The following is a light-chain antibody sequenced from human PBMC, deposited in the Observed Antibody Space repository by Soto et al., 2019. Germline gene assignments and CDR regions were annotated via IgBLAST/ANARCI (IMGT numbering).Light chain of an antibody. CDR1: QSLLHSNGYNY. Sequence: DFVMTQSPLSLPVTPGERASISCRSSQSLLHSNGYNYLDWYLQKPGQSPQLLIYLGSNRASGVPDRFSGSGSGTDFTLKISRVEAEDFAAYYCQQYGSSLPWTFGHGTKVDI. CDR2: LGS. J-gene: IGKJ1*01. CDR3: QQYGSSLPWT. V-gene: IGKV2-28*01.